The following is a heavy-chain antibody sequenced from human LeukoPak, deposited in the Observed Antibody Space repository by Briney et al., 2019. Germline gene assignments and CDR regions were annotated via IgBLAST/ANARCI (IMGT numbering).Heavy chain of an antibody. Sequence: PSETLSLTCTVSGGSISSSYWSWIRQHPGTGLEWIGYIHYTGSTYYNPSLKSRVPISADTSKTQFSLKLSSVTAADTAVYYCARTRGDPCYFEYWGQGTLVTVSS. CDR3: ARTRGDPCYFEY. V-gene: IGHV4-31*03. CDR1: GGSISSSY. CDR2: IHYTGST. J-gene: IGHJ4*02.